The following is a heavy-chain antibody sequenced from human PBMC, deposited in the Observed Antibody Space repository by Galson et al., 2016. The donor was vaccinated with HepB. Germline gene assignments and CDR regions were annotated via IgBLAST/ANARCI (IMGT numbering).Heavy chain of an antibody. CDR3: ARDPSSLNDYDY. CDR2: ISTTGSAT. V-gene: IGHV3-48*02. Sequence: SLRLSCAASGFTFSSYDMNWVRQAPGKGLEWVSYISTTGSATHYADSVKDRFTISRDDAKNSLYLQMNSLRDEDTAVYYCARDPSSLNDYDYWGQGTLVTVSS. D-gene: IGHD3-16*01. J-gene: IGHJ4*02. CDR1: GFTFSSYD.